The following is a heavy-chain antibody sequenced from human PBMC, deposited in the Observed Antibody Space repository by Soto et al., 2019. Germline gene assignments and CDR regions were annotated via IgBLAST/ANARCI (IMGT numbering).Heavy chain of an antibody. CDR3: AKDLYDFWSGYYSYYYYYGMDV. V-gene: IGHV3-53*05. CDR1: GFTVSSNY. CDR2: IYSGGST. J-gene: IGHJ6*02. D-gene: IGHD3-3*01. Sequence: GSLRLSCAASGFTVSSNYMSWVRQAPGKGLEWVSVIYSGGSTYYADSVRGRFTISRDNSKNTLYLQMNSLRAEDTAVYYFAKDLYDFWSGYYSYYYYYGMDVWGQGTTVTVSS.